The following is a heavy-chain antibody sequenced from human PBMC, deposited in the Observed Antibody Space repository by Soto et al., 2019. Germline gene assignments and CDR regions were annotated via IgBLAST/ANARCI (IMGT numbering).Heavy chain of an antibody. Sequence: GASVKVSCKASGYTFTSYGISWVRQAPGQGLEWMGWISAYNGNTNYAQKLQGRVTMTTDTSTSTAYMELRSLRSDDTAVYYCARDPAREYSSSWYPETYYGMDVWGQGTTVTVSS. CDR1: GYTFTSYG. D-gene: IGHD6-13*01. CDR2: ISAYNGNT. CDR3: ARDPAREYSSSWYPETYYGMDV. J-gene: IGHJ6*02. V-gene: IGHV1-18*04.